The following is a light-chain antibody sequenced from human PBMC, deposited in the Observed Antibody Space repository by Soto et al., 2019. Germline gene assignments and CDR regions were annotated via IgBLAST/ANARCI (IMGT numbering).Light chain of an antibody. CDR2: AAS. J-gene: IGKJ3*01. Sequence: DIQMTQSPSAVSASVGDRVTITCRAIQGVDNSFSWFQQKPGKRPERLIYAASKLESGVPSRFSGRGSGPEFTLTISSLQPKDVAAYYCLQHNSYPFTFGPGTKVDV. V-gene: IGKV1-17*03. CDR3: LQHNSYPFT. CDR1: QGVDNS.